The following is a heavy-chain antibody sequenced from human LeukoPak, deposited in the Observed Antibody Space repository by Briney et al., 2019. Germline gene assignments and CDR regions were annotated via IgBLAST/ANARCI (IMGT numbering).Heavy chain of an antibody. Sequence: ASVKVSCKASGGTFSSYAISWVRQAPGQGLEWMGRIIPIFGTANYAQKFQGRVTITADESTSTAYMELSSLRSEDTAVYYCARENPYSSSSPSSDWFDPWGQGTLVTVSS. CDR2: IIPIFGTA. CDR3: ARENPYSSSSPSSDWFDP. CDR1: GGTFSSYA. D-gene: IGHD6-6*01. V-gene: IGHV1-69*13. J-gene: IGHJ5*02.